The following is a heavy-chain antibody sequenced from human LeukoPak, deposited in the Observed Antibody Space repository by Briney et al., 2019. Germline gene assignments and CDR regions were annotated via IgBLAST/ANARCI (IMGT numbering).Heavy chain of an antibody. Sequence: SETLSLTCEVSGGSISSHYWTWIRQSPGKGLEWIGNVYKSGSTKYHSSLQSRVTISVATSKNQFALKLRSVTAADTAVYFCARERCSSVSCFGDMDVWGKGTAVTVS. CDR3: ARERCSSVSCFGDMDV. J-gene: IGHJ6*03. CDR2: VYKSGST. D-gene: IGHD2-2*01. CDR1: GGSISSHY. V-gene: IGHV4-59*11.